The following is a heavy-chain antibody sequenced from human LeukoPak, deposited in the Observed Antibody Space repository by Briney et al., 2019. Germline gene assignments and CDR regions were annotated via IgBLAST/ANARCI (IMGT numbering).Heavy chain of an antibody. J-gene: IGHJ4*02. CDR3: ARSPWNSYDY. CDR2: VHPGDSDT. Sequence: GESLKISFKGSGYTFTSYWIGWVRQMPGKGLEWMGIVHPGDSDTRYSPSFQGQVTISVDKSISTAYLQWSSLKASDTAMYYCARSPWNSYDYWGQGTLVTVSS. V-gene: IGHV5-51*01. D-gene: IGHD5-12*01. CDR1: GYTFTSYW.